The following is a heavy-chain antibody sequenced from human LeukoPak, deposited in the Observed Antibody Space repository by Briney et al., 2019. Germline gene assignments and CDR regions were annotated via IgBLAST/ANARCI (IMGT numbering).Heavy chain of an antibody. CDR3: ARVGEYSNNWTVFDI. Sequence: GGSLRLSCAASGFTLSSYWMHSVGQAPGTELVWVSRINSDGISTTYADSVKGRFTISRDNAKNTLYLQMNSLRAEDTAVYYCARVGEYSNNWTVFDIWGQGTMVTVSS. J-gene: IGHJ3*02. V-gene: IGHV3-74*01. CDR2: INSDGIST. D-gene: IGHD6-13*01. CDR1: GFTLSSYW.